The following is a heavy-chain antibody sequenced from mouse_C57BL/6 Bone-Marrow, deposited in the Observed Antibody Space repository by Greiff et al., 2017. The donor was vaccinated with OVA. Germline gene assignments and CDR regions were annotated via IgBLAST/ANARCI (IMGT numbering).Heavy chain of an antibody. J-gene: IGHJ4*01. CDR3: ARYYGRSYAMDY. V-gene: IGHV1-52*01. D-gene: IGHD1-1*01. CDR2: IDPSNSET. Sequence: QVQLQQSGAELVRPGSSVKLSCKASGYTFTSYWMHWVKQRPIQGLEWIGNIDPSNSETHYNQKFKDKATLTVDKSSSTAYMQLSSLTSEDSAVEFCARYYGRSYAMDYWGQGTSVTVSS. CDR1: GYTFTSYW.